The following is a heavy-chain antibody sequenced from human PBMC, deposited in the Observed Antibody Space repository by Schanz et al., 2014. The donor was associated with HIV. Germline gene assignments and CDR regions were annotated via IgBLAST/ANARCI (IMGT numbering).Heavy chain of an antibody. D-gene: IGHD3-10*01. CDR2: INHSGSS. CDR3: ARVRRVILLWYGLLDQ. J-gene: IGHJ4*02. Sequence: QVQLQQWGAGLLKPSETLSLTCAVYGGSFSGHYWSWIRQPPGKGLEWIAEINHSGSSNYNPAIKRRVTLSVDPSKNQFPLNLSLVTAASTAVYYCARVRRVILLWYGLLDQWGQGTLVTVSS. V-gene: IGHV4-34*01. CDR1: GGSFSGHY.